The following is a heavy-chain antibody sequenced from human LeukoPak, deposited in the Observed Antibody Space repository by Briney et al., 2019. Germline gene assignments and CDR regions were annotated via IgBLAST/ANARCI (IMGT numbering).Heavy chain of an antibody. Sequence: EGSLRLSCAASGFTFSSYEMNWVRQAPGKGLEWVSSISSSSSYIYYADSVKGRFTISRDNAKNSLYLQMNSLRAEDTAVYYCAKGGLIAAAIDYWGQGTLVTVSS. V-gene: IGHV3-21*01. J-gene: IGHJ4*02. CDR1: GFTFSSYE. D-gene: IGHD6-13*01. CDR2: ISSSSSYI. CDR3: AKGGLIAAAIDY.